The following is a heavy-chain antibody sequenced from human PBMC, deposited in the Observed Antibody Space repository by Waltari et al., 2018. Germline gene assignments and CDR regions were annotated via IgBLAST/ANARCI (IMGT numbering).Heavy chain of an antibody. CDR3: AKDQVGGWYLYYYYYYGMDV. V-gene: IGHV3-23*01. CDR2: ISGSGGST. J-gene: IGHJ6*02. Sequence: EVQLLESGGGLVQPGGSLRPSCAASGFTFSSYAMSWVRQAPGKGLGWVSAISGSGGSTYYADSVKGRFTLSRDNSKNTLYLQMNSLRAEDTAVYYCAKDQVGGWYLYYYYYYGMDVWGQGTTVTVSS. CDR1: GFTFSSYA. D-gene: IGHD6-19*01.